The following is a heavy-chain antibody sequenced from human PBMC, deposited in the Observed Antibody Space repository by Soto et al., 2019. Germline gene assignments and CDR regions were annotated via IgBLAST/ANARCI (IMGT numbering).Heavy chain of an antibody. Sequence: SETLSLTCTVSGGSISSYYWSWIRQPPGKGLEWIGYIYYSGSTNYNPSLKSRVTISVDTPKNQFSLKLSSVTAADTAVYYCARADRYYYDSSGNWFDPWGQGTLVTVSS. V-gene: IGHV4-59*01. CDR3: ARADRYYYDSSGNWFDP. CDR1: GGSISSYY. D-gene: IGHD3-22*01. CDR2: IYYSGST. J-gene: IGHJ5*02.